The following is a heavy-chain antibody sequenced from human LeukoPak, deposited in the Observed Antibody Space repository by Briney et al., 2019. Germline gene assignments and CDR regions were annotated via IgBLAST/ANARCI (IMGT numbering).Heavy chain of an antibody. CDR2: IIPILGIA. J-gene: IGHJ6*02. CDR3: ARVSCSSTSCYTPGGYYYYGMDV. CDR1: GGTFSSYA. D-gene: IGHD2-2*02. V-gene: IGHV1-69*04. Sequence: ASVKVSCKASGGTFSSYAISWVRQAPGQGLEWMGRIIPILGIANYAQKFQGRVTITADKSTSTAYMELSSLRSEDTAVYYCARVSCSSTSCYTPGGYYYYGMDVWGQGTTVTVSS.